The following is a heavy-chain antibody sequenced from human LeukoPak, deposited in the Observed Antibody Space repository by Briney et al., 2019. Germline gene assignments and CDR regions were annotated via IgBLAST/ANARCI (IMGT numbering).Heavy chain of an antibody. V-gene: IGHV4-4*07. D-gene: IGHD2-15*01. CDR2: IYTSGST. J-gene: IGHJ3*02. Sequence: PSETLSLTCTVSGGYISRYYWSWIRQPAGKGLDWIGRIYTSGSTNLNPSLKSRVTMSVETSKNQFSLKLSSVTAADTAVYYCARGKYCSGGSCYGGDAFDIWGQGTMVTVSS. CDR1: GGYISRYY. CDR3: ARGKYCSGGSCYGGDAFDI.